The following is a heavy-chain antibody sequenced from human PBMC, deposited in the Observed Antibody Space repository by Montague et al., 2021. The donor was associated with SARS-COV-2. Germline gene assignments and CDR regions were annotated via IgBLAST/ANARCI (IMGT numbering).Heavy chain of an antibody. V-gene: IGHV3-23*03. CDR2: IYGDGSKT. CDR1: GFIFSNYA. CDR3: AKGWDPSGWIAIYDS. D-gene: IGHD6-19*01. Sequence: SLRLSCAASGFIFSNYAMNWVRQTPGKGLEWVSVIYGDGSKTYYADSVKGRFTISRDNSKNTLHLQMNSLRTEDTALYYCAKGWDPSGWIAIYDSWGQGTLVPVSS. J-gene: IGHJ4*02.